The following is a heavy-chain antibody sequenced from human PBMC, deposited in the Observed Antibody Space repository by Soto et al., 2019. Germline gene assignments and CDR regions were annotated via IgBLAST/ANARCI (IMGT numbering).Heavy chain of an antibody. V-gene: IGHV1-18*01. J-gene: IGHJ6*03. D-gene: IGHD3-3*01. Sequence: ASVKVSCKASGYTFTSYGISWVRQAPGQGLEWMGWISAYNGNTNYAQKLQGRVTMTTDTSTSTAYMELRSLRSDDTAVYYCARDGAPSITIFGVVIIGHYYYYMDVWGKGTTVTVSS. CDR1: GYTFTSYG. CDR2: ISAYNGNT. CDR3: ARDGAPSITIFGVVIIGHYYYYMDV.